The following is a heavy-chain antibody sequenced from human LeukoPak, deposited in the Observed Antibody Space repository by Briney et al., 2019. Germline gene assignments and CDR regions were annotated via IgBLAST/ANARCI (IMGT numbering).Heavy chain of an antibody. Sequence: ASVKVSCKVSGYTLTELSMHWVRQAPGKGLEWMGGFDPEDGETIYAHKFQGRVTMTEDTSTDTAYMELSSLGSEDTAVYYCATPYSSGWPRGYYYYYGMDVWGQGTTVTVSS. CDR2: FDPEDGET. V-gene: IGHV1-24*01. J-gene: IGHJ6*02. CDR1: GYTLTELS. CDR3: ATPYSSGWPRGYYYYYGMDV. D-gene: IGHD6-19*01.